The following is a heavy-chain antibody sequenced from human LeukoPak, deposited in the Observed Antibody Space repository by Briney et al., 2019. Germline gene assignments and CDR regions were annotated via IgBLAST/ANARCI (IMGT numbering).Heavy chain of an antibody. CDR1: DYSITSGFY. J-gene: IGHJ5*02. CDR2: IAHTGGT. CDR3: ARHRGYGEDGWFDP. V-gene: IGHV4-38-2*02. Sequence: SETLSLTCIVSDYSITSGFYWGWIRQPPGQGLEWIGSIAHTGGTYYNPYLKRRVTMSLATSKNQFSVKLSSVTAADTAVYYCARHRGYGEDGWFDPWGQGTLVTVSS. D-gene: IGHD5-12*01.